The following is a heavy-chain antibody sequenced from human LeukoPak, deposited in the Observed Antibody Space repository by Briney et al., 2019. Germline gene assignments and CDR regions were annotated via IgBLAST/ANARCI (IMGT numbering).Heavy chain of an antibody. CDR1: GGSISSYY. J-gene: IGHJ4*02. CDR3: ARIGRFGYFDY. Sequence: SETLSLTCTVSGGSISSYYWSWIRQPAGKGLEWIGYIYYSGSTNYNPSLKSRVTISVDTSKNQFSLKLSSVTAADTAVYYCARIGRFGYFDYWGQGTLVTVSS. CDR2: IYYSGST. V-gene: IGHV4-59*01. D-gene: IGHD3-10*01.